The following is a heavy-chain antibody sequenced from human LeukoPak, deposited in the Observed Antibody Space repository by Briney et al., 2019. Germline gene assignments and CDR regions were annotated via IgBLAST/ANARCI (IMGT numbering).Heavy chain of an antibody. D-gene: IGHD3-9*01. Sequence: WVRQPPGKGLEWIGTIYYDGSTYYNPSLKSRVTISVDTSNNQFSLKLTSVTAADTAVYYCARGPKHYDILTGIDYWGQGTLVTVSS. CDR2: IYYDGST. CDR3: ARGPKHYDILTGIDY. J-gene: IGHJ4*02. V-gene: IGHV4-39*01.